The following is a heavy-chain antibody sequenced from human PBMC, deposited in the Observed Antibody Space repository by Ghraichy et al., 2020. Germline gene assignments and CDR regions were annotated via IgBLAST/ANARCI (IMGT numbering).Heavy chain of an antibody. CDR2: FDPEDGET. D-gene: IGHD4-17*01. CDR1: GYTLTELS. V-gene: IGHV1-24*01. CDR3: ATPGPDGDYDAFDI. Sequence: ASVKVSCKVSGYTLTELSMHWVRQAPGKGLEWMGGFDPEDGETIYAQKFQGRVTMTEDTSTDTAYMELSSLRSEDTAVYYCATPGPDGDYDAFDIWGQGTMVTVSS. J-gene: IGHJ3*02.